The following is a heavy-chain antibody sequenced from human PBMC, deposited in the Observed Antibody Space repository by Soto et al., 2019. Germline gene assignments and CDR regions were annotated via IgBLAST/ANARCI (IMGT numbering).Heavy chain of an antibody. D-gene: IGHD3-22*01. CDR2: INHSGST. V-gene: IGHV4-34*01. J-gene: IGHJ6*02. CDR1: GGSFSGYY. CDR3: ASLGYYDSSGYNRYYYYGMDV. Sequence: PSETLSLTCAVYGGSFSGYYWSWIRQPPGKGLEWIGEINHSGSTNYNPSLKSRVTISVDTSKNQFSLKLSSVTAADTAVYYCASLGYYDSSGYNRYYYYGMDVWGQGTTVTVSS.